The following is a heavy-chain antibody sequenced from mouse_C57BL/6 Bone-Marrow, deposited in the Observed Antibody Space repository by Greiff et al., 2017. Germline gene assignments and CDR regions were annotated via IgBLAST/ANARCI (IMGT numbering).Heavy chain of an antibody. CDR2: IDPETGGT. V-gene: IGHV1-15*01. CDR1: GYTFTDYE. Sequence: VQLQQSGAELVRPGASVTLSCKASGYTFTDYEMHWVKQTPVHGLEWIGAIDPETGGTAYNQKFKGKAILTADKSSSTAYMELRSLTSEDSAVYCCTSGGDWYFDVGCSGTTVTVSS. CDR3: TSGGDWYFDV. J-gene: IGHJ1*01.